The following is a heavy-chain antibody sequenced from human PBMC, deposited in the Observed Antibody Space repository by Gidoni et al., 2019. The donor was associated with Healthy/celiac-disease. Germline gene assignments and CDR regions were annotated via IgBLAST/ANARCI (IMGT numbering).Heavy chain of an antibody. CDR1: GFTFSSYG. CDR3: ARDLRVIAVAGGFDY. CDR2: IWYDGSNK. J-gene: IGHJ4*02. V-gene: IGHV3-33*01. Sequence: QVQLVESGVGVVQPGRSLRLSCPAAGFTFSSYGMHWVRQAPGKGLEWVAVIWYDGSNKYYADSVKGRFTISRDNSKNTLYLQMNSLRAEDTAVYYCARDLRVIAVAGGFDYWGQGTLVTVSS. D-gene: IGHD6-19*01.